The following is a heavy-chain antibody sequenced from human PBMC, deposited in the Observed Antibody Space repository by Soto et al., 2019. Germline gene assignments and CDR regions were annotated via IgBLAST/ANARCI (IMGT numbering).Heavy chain of an antibody. CDR1: GYTLTSYY. CDR2: INPSGGST. J-gene: IGHJ4*02. Sequence: ASVKVSCKASGYTLTSYYMHWVRQAPGQGLEWMGIINPSGGSTSYAQKFQGRVTMTRDTSTSTVYMELSSLRSEDTAVYYCARDRRYFDWLGVSFDYWGQGTLVTVSS. D-gene: IGHD3-9*01. CDR3: ARDRRYFDWLGVSFDY. V-gene: IGHV1-46*01.